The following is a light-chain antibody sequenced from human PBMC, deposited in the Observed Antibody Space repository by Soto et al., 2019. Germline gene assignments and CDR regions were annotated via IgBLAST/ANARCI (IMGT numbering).Light chain of an antibody. CDR2: GAS. Sequence: EVVLTKSTGTLSVSPGERATLSCRASQSVGRDLAWYQQKPGQAPRLLIYGASTWATGIPASFSGSGSGAEFTLTISSLQSEDFAVYYCQQYNDWPFTFGGVTIVDI. CDR1: QSVGRD. J-gene: IGKJ4*01. CDR3: QQYNDWPFT. V-gene: IGKV3-15*01.